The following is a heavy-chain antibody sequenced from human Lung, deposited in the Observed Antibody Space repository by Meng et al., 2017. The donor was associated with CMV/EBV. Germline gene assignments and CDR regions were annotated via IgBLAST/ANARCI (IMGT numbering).Heavy chain of an antibody. CDR1: GGSISSSSYY. J-gene: IGHJ4*02. Sequence: GSLRLXCTVSGGSISSSSYYWGWIRQPPGKGLEWIGSIYYSGSTYYNPSLKSRVTISVDTSKNQFSLKLSSATAADTAVYYCARPDDSSGWYMPFDYWGQGTLVTVSS. CDR2: IYYSGST. CDR3: ARPDDSSGWYMPFDY. V-gene: IGHV4-39*01. D-gene: IGHD6-19*01.